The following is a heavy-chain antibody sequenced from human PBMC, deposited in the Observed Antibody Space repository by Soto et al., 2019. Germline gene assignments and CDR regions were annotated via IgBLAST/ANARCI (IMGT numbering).Heavy chain of an antibody. CDR2: ISAYNGQT. V-gene: IGHV1-18*01. D-gene: IGHD3-3*01. J-gene: IGHJ5*02. CDR1: GYPFDTYG. CDR3: ARDPPEFWNPYFFDP. Sequence: ASVKVSFKACGYPFDTYGINWLRQAPGQRPEWMGWISAYNGQTDYAQNFQGRVTMATDTSTNTAYMELRNLRSDDTAVYYCARDPPEFWNPYFFDPWGPGTLVTVSS.